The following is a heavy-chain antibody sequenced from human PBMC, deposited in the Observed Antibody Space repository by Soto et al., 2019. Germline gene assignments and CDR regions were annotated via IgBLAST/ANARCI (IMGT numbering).Heavy chain of an antibody. J-gene: IGHJ6*02. CDR3: ARGRKTVVVPAAIRGYYYYGMDV. Sequence: QVQLVQSGAAVTKHGASVKVSCKASGGTFSSYAISWVRQAPGQGLEWLGVIIPIFGTANYAQKFQGRVTITADESTSTAYMELSRLRSEDTAVYYCARGRKTVVVPAAIRGYYYYGMDVWGQGTTVTVSS. D-gene: IGHD2-2*02. CDR2: IIPIFGTA. V-gene: IGHV1-69*01. CDR1: GGTFSSYA.